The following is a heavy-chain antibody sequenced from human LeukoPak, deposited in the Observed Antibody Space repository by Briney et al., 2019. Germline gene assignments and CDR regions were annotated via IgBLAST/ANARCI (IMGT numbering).Heavy chain of an antibody. CDR1: GFIFSSYA. D-gene: IGHD5-18*01. J-gene: IGHJ6*03. CDR2: ISISGGNT. CDR3: AKGIRGYAYYYMDV. V-gene: IGHV3-23*01. Sequence: GGSLRLSCAASGFIFSSYAMSWVRQAPGKGLEWVSTISISGGNTYYANSVKGRFTISRDNSKNTLYLQMNSLRAEDTAVYYCAKGIRGYAYYYMDVWGKGTTVAISS.